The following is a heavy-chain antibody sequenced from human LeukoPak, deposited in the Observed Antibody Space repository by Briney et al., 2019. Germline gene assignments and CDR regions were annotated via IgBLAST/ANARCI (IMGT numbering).Heavy chain of an antibody. J-gene: IGHJ4*02. D-gene: IGHD4-17*01. CDR2: IGAAGDT. Sequence: GGSLRLSCAASXFTFSNSGMHWVRQATGEGLEWVSGIGAAGDTYYPGSVKGRFTISRENAKNSLYLQMNSLRAGDTAVFYRARTVDYGDYDAFDYWGQGTLVTVSS. V-gene: IGHV3-13*04. CDR3: ARTVDYGDYDAFDY. CDR1: XFTFSNSG.